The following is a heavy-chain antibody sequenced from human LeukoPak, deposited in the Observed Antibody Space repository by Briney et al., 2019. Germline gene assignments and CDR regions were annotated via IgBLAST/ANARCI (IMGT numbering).Heavy chain of an antibody. CDR3: ARDQYYGSGSYYVN. CDR1: GFIFSSYA. J-gene: IGHJ4*02. Sequence: GGSLRLSCAASGFIFSSYAMSWVRQAPGKGLEWISDISGSGTNTYYADSVKGRFTNSRDNAKNSLYLQMNSLRAEDTAVYYCARDQYYGSGSYYVNWGQGTLVTVSS. V-gene: IGHV3-23*01. CDR2: ISGSGTNT. D-gene: IGHD3-10*01.